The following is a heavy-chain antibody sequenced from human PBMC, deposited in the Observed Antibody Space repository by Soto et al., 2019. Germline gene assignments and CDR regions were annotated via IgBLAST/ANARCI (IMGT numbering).Heavy chain of an antibody. Sequence: HAQLVQSGAELRRPGSSVKVSCKASGGIFSNFAFSWVRQAPGQGLEWMGTIVPVYGAVHYAHQFQGRVTITADESTTTTFMEMSGLRSEDTAVYYCAKDGGGYSWGQGTLVTVSS. D-gene: IGHD3-22*01. CDR1: GGIFSNFA. CDR3: AKDGGGYS. J-gene: IGHJ5*02. V-gene: IGHV1-69*18. CDR2: IVPVYGAV.